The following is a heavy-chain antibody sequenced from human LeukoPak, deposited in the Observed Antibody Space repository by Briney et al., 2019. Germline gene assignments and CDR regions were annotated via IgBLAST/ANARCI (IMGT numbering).Heavy chain of an antibody. CDR3: VRDYCGGDCYPFDY. Sequence: PGGSLRLSCTVSGFTFDVYGMSWVRQAPGKGLEWVSGINWNGGSTGYADSVKGRFTISRDNAKKSLYLKMNSLRGEDTALYYCVRDYCGGDCYPFDYWGQGALVTVSS. D-gene: IGHD2-21*02. CDR1: GFTFDVYG. J-gene: IGHJ4*02. CDR2: INWNGGST. V-gene: IGHV3-20*04.